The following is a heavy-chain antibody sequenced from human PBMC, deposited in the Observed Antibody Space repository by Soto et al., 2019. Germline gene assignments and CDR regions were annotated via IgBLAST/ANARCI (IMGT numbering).Heavy chain of an antibody. CDR2: IHYSGST. J-gene: IGHJ5*02. CDR1: GDSITSYY. D-gene: IGHD1-1*01. Sequence: SETLSLTCTVSGDSITSYYWSWIRQSPGKGLEWIGYIHYSGSTNYNPSLKSRVTISVDKSKNHFSLKLSSVTDADTAVYYCAVESFARFAPWGQGILVTVSS. CDR3: AVESFARFAP. V-gene: IGHV4-59*01.